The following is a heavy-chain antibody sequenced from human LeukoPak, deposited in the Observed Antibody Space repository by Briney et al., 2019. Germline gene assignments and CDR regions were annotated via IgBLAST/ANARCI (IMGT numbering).Heavy chain of an antibody. CDR2: ISYDGSNK. CDR3: ASQTGDLDRYFDY. CDR1: GFTFSSYA. J-gene: IGHJ4*02. V-gene: IGHV3-30*04. D-gene: IGHD7-27*01. Sequence: LSGGSLRLSCAASGFTFSSYAMHWVRQAPGKGLEWVAVISYDGSNKYYADSVKGRFTISRDNSKNSLYLQMNSLRAEDTAVYYYASQTGDLDRYFDYWGQGTLVTVSS.